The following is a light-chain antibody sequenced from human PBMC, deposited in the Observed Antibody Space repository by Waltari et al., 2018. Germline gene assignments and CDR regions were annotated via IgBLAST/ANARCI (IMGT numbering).Light chain of an antibody. CDR2: GAS. CDR3: QQYNNWPFT. Sequence: EIVMTQSPATLPGPRGETATLSCRASQSVSSNLAWYQQKPGQAPRLLIYGASTRATGIPARFSGSGSGTEFTLTISSLRSEDFAVYYCQQYNNWPFTFGPGTKVDIK. V-gene: IGKV3-15*01. CDR1: QSVSSN. J-gene: IGKJ3*01.